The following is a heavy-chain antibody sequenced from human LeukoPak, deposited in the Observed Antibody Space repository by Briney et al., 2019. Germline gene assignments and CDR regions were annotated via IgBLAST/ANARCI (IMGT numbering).Heavy chain of an antibody. CDR3: ARRGSSGSYGIDY. Sequence: SETLSLTCTVSGGSISSYYWSWIRQPPGKGLEWLGYIYYSGSTNYNPSLKSRVTISVDTSKNQFSLKLSSVTAADTAVYYCARRGSSGSYGIDYWGQGTLVTVSS. V-gene: IGHV4-59*01. CDR1: GGSISSYY. CDR2: IYYSGST. J-gene: IGHJ4*02. D-gene: IGHD1-26*01.